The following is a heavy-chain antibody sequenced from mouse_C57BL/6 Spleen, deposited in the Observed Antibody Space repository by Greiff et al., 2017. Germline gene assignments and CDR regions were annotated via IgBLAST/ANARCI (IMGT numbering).Heavy chain of an antibody. J-gene: IGHJ2*01. CDR3: ARPHYYGSSYGYYFDY. D-gene: IGHD1-1*01. Sequence: VQLKESGGGLVKPGGSLKLSCAASGFTFSDYGMHWVRQAPEKGLEWVAYISSGSSTIYYADTVKGRFTISRDNAKNTLFLQMTSLRSEDTAMYYCARPHYYGSSYGYYFDYWGQGTTLTVSS. CDR2: ISSGSSTI. CDR1: GFTFSDYG. V-gene: IGHV5-17*01.